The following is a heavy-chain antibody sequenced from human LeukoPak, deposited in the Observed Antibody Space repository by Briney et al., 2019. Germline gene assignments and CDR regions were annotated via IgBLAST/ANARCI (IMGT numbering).Heavy chain of an antibody. J-gene: IGHJ5*02. D-gene: IGHD2-2*01. CDR3: ARVPTNIVVVPAATTPFDP. CDR1: GGSITSYY. V-gene: IGHV4-4*07. Sequence: SETLSLTCTVSGGSITSYYWSWIRQPAGRGLEWIGRIYVTESTTYNPSLKSRVTISIDTSKNQFSLKLTSVTAADTAVYYCARVPTNIVVVPAATTPFDPWGQGTLVTVSS. CDR2: IYVTEST.